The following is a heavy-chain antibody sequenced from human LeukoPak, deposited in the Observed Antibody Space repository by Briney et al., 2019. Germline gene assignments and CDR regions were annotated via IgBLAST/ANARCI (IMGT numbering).Heavy chain of an antibody. Sequence: SETLSLTCTVSGGFIGSFYWNWIRQPPGKGLEWIGNIYFSGSTNYNPSLKSRVTISVDTSKNQFSLKLSSVTAADTAVYYCARGGGYWVFDYWAREPWSPSPQ. CDR2: IYFSGST. J-gene: IGHJ4*02. CDR3: ARGGGYWVFDY. D-gene: IGHD3-22*01. CDR1: GGFIGSFY. V-gene: IGHV4-59*01.